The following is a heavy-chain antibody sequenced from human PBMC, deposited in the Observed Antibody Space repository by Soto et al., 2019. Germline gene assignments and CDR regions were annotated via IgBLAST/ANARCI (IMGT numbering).Heavy chain of an antibody. D-gene: IGHD3-22*01. CDR3: VRSDYYYDSSAQPDAFDI. Sequence: SETLSLTCTVSGGSISSGGYYWSWIRQHPGKGLEWIGYIYYSGSTYYNQSLKSRVTISVDTSKNQLSLKLSSVTAADTAVYYCVRSDYYYDSSAQPDAFDIWGQGTMVT. J-gene: IGHJ3*02. V-gene: IGHV4-31*03. CDR2: IYYSGST. CDR1: GGSISSGGYY.